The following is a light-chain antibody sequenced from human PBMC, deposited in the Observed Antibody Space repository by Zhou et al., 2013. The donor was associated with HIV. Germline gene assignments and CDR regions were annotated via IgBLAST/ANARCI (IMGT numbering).Light chain of an antibody. J-gene: IGKJ1*01. CDR3: LQHNSYPWT. CDR1: QDIGND. V-gene: IGKV1-17*01. Sequence: DIQMTQSPSSLSASVGDRVTITCRASQDIGNDLGWYQQKPGKAPKRLIYVVSNLQSGVPSRFSGSGSGTEFTLTISSLQPEDFATXYCLQHNSYPWTFGQGTEVEIK. CDR2: VVS.